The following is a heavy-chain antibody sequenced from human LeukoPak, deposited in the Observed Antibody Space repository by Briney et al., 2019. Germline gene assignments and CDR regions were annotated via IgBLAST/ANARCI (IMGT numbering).Heavy chain of an antibody. V-gene: IGHV3-53*01. CDR3: ARSVGATMRKNLYFDY. CDR1: GVTGGSNY. D-gene: IGHD1-26*01. J-gene: IGHJ4*02. Sequence: GALRIFCSVSGVTGGSNYMRWGRQAPGEGLEGGLLIYSGGSTYYADSVKGRFTVSRDNSKNTLDLQMNSLRAEDTAVYYCARSVGATMRKNLYFDYWGQGTLVTVSS. CDR2: IYSGGST.